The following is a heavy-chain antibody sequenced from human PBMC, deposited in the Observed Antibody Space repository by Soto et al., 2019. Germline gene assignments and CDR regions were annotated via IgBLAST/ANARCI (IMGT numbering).Heavy chain of an antibody. CDR2: VNAGNGNT. Sequence: QVQLVQSGAEVKKPGASVKVSCKASGYTFTSYAMNWVRQAPGQRLEWMGWVNAGNGNTKYSQKFQGRVTITSDTSASTAYLELSSLRSDDTAVYYCARVRGGPDGPGDYWGQGTLVTVSS. V-gene: IGHV1-3*01. D-gene: IGHD2-15*01. CDR3: ARVRGGPDGPGDY. CDR1: GYTFTSYA. J-gene: IGHJ4*02.